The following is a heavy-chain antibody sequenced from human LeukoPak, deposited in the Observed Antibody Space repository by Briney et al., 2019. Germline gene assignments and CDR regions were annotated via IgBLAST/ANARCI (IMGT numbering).Heavy chain of an antibody. D-gene: IGHD3-9*01. CDR1: GGSFSGYY. J-gene: IGHJ5*02. V-gene: IGHV4-34*01. CDR3: AKGARYDVLTGYYAEDNCFDP. CDR2: INHSGST. Sequence: PSETLSLTCAVYGGSFSGYYWNWIRQPPGKGLEWNGEINHSGSTNYNQSLKSRVTISVDTSKNQFSLKLSSVTAADTAVYYCAKGARYDVLTGYYAEDNCFDPWGQGTLVTVSS.